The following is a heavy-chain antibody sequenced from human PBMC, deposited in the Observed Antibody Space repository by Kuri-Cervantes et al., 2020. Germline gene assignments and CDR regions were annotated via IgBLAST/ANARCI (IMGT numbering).Heavy chain of an antibody. CDR2: INWNGGST. CDR3: ARTGLRYFDWLFHFDY. D-gene: IGHD3-9*01. V-gene: IGHV3-20*04. CDR1: GFTFGDYG. Sequence: GESLKISCAASGFTFGDYGMTWVRQAPGKGLEWVSGINWNGGSTGYADSVKGRFTISRNNAKNSLYLQMNSLRAEDTALYYCARTGLRYFDWLFHFDYWGQGTLVTVSS. J-gene: IGHJ4*02.